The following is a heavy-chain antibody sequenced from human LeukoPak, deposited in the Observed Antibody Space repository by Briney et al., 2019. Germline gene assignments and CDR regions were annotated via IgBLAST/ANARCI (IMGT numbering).Heavy chain of an antibody. Sequence: GGSLRLSCAASGFTFSSYNMNWVRQAPGKGLEWVSYISSSSSITYYADSVKGRFTISRDNAKNSLYLRMNSLRAEDTAMYYCASDSVTMIVGYFDYWGQGTLVTVSS. V-gene: IGHV3-48*01. CDR1: GFTFSSYN. CDR2: ISSSSSIT. D-gene: IGHD3-22*01. J-gene: IGHJ4*02. CDR3: ASDSVTMIVGYFDY.